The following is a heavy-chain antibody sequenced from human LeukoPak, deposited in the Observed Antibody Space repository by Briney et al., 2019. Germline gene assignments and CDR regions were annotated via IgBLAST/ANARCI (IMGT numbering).Heavy chain of an antibody. CDR1: GGSITNYY. D-gene: IGHD6-13*01. V-gene: IGHV4-59*08. CDR2: IYYSGST. Sequence: SETLSLTCTASGGSITNYYWSWIRQPPGKGLEWIGYIYYSGSTNYNPSLKSRVTISVDTSKNQFSLKVSSVTAADTAVYYCARHWETSSWYVDYWGQGTLVTVSS. CDR3: ARHWETSSWYVDY. J-gene: IGHJ4*02.